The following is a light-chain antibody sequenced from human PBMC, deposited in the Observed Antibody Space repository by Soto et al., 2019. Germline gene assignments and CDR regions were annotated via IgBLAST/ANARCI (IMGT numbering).Light chain of an antibody. CDR3: AAWDDSLNVVL. J-gene: IGLJ2*01. Sequence: QSVLTQPPSVSEAPRQRVSISCSGNTSNVANNAVNWYQQLPGKTPKLLIYFDDLVPSGVSDRFSGSKSGTSASLAISGLQSDDEADYYCAAWDDSLNVVLFGGGTKLTVL. CDR1: TSNVANNA. CDR2: FDD. V-gene: IGLV1-36*01.